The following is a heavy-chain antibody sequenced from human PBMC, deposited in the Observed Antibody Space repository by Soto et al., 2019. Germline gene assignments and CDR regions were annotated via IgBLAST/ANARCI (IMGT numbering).Heavy chain of an antibody. J-gene: IGHJ6*02. D-gene: IGHD5-12*01. V-gene: IGHV1-3*01. CDR3: AREGVAPYYYYGMDG. Sequence: ASVKVSCKASGYTFTSYAMHWVRQAPGQRLEWMGWINAGNGNTKYAQKFQGRVTITTDTSTSTVHMEVRSLRSDDTAVYYCAREGVAPYYYYGMDGWGQGTLVTVSS. CDR1: GYTFTSYA. CDR2: INAGNGNT.